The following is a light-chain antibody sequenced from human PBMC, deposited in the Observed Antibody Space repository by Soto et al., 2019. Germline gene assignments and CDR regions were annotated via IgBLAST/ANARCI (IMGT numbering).Light chain of an antibody. CDR1: HYISSW. Sequence: PSTLSASVGDRVSFTCRASHYISSWLAWYQQKPGKAPKLLIYDASSLESGVPSRFSGSGSGTEFTLTISSLQPDDFATYYCQQYNSYLTFGGGTKVDIK. V-gene: IGKV1-5*01. CDR2: DAS. J-gene: IGKJ4*01. CDR3: QQYNSYLT.